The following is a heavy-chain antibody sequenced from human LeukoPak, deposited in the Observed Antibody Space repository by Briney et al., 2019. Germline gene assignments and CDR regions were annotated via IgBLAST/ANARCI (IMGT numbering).Heavy chain of an antibody. D-gene: IGHD6-19*01. CDR1: GGSISSYY. J-gene: IGHJ3*02. Sequence: SETLSLTCTVSGGSISSYYWSWIRQPPGKGLEWIGYIYYSGSTNYNPSLKSRVTISVDTSKNQFSLKLSSVTAADTAVHYCARCIAVAGYAFDIWGQGTMVTVSS. CDR2: IYYSGST. CDR3: ARCIAVAGYAFDI. V-gene: IGHV4-59*01.